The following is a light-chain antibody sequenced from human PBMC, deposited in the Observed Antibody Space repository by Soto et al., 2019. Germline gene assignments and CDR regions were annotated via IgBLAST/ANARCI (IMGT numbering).Light chain of an antibody. V-gene: IGKV3-20*01. CDR1: QSVSSRY. CDR2: AAS. J-gene: IGKJ2*01. CDR3: QQYGGSPLYT. Sequence: EIVLTQSPGTLSLSPGERATLSCRASQSVSSRYLAWYQQKPGQAPRLLIYAASSRATGTPDRFSGSGSGTDFTLTINRLEPEDFAVYYCQQYGGSPLYTFGQGTKLEIK.